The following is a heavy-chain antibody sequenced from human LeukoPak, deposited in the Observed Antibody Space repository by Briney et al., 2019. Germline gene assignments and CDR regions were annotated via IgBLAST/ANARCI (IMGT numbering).Heavy chain of an antibody. D-gene: IGHD2-2*01. J-gene: IGHJ4*02. V-gene: IGHV1-8*01. Sequence: ASVKVSCKASGYTFTSFDINWVRQATGQGPEWMGWMNPNSGNTGYAQKFQGRVTMTRSTSISTAYMELNSLKSEDTAVYYCARTCSGTSCSDFDYWGQGTLVTVSS. CDR2: MNPNSGNT. CDR1: GYTFTSFD. CDR3: ARTCSGTSCSDFDY.